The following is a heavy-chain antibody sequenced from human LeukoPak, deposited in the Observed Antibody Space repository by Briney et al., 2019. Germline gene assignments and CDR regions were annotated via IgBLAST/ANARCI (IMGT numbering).Heavy chain of an antibody. CDR1: GFTFSSYW. J-gene: IGHJ4*02. Sequence: PGGSLRLPCAAAGFTFSSYWMHWVRQAPGKGLVWVSHINSDGSSTRYADSVKGRFTISRDNAKNTLYLQMNSLRAEDTAVYYCARNGPDYGSGSYVDHWGQGTLVTDSS. D-gene: IGHD3-10*01. CDR3: ARNGPDYGSGSYVDH. CDR2: INSDGSST. V-gene: IGHV3-74*01.